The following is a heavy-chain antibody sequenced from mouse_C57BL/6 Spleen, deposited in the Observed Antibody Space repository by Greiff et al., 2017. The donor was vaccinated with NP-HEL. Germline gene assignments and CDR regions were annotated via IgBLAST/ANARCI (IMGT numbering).Heavy chain of an antibody. V-gene: IGHV7-3*01. CDR3: ARYKRLGDYALDY. CDR1: GFTFTDYY. CDR2: IRNKANGYTT. J-gene: IGHJ4*01. D-gene: IGHD4-1*01. Sequence: EVKLMESGGGLVQPGGSLSLSCAASGFTFTDYYMSWVRQPPGQALEWLGFIRNKANGYTTEYSASVKGRFTISRDTSQSILYLQMNALRAEDSATYYCARYKRLGDYALDYWGQGTSVTVSS.